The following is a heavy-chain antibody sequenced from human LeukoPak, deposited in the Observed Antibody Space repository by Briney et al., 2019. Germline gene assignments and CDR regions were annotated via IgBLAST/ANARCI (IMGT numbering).Heavy chain of an antibody. CDR3: ARAGNYRFDY. Sequence: PGGSLRLSCAASGFTFSNSWLHWVRQAPGEGLMWVSRMNADGSTTDYADSVKGRFTISRDNAKNILYLQMKSLGAEDTAVYYCARAGNYRFDYWGQGTLVTVSS. CDR2: MNADGSTT. V-gene: IGHV3-74*01. J-gene: IGHJ4*02. CDR1: GFTFSNSW. D-gene: IGHD1-7*01.